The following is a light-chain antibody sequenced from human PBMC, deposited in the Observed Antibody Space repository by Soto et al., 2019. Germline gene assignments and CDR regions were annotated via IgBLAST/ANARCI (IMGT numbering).Light chain of an antibody. CDR3: QQYNSYSFT. Sequence: DIPMTQSPSTLSASVGDRVTITCRASQSISNWLAWYQQKPGKAPKLLIFDASSLESGVPSRFIGSGSGTEFTLTINSLQPDDFATYFCQQYNSYSFTFGQGTKLEIK. V-gene: IGKV1-5*01. CDR2: DAS. J-gene: IGKJ2*01. CDR1: QSISNW.